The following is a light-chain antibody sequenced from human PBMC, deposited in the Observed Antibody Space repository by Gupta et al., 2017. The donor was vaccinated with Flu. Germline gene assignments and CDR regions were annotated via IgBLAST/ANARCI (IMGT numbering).Light chain of an antibody. J-gene: IGKJ4*01. V-gene: IGKV1-33*01. CDR2: DAS. Sequence: VGDRITITCQASQDISNFLNWYQQKPGKAPKLLIYDASNLETGVPSRFSGSGSGTDFTFAISSLQPEDIATYYCQQYDDFPTFGGGTKVDIK. CDR3: QQYDDFPT. CDR1: QDISNF.